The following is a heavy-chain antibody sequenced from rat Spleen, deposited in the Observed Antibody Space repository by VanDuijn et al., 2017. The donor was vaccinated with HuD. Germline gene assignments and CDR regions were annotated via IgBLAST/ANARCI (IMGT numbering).Heavy chain of an antibody. CDR1: GLSFSNYD. Sequence: EVQLVESGGGLVQPGRSMKLSCAASGLSFSNYDMAWVRQAPTKGLEWVAYISPGGGSTYYRDSVKGRFTISRDNAKSTLYLQLDSLRSEDTATYYCTTDTFYDGTYYPGGFDYWGQGVMVTVSS. CDR3: TTDTFYDGTYYPGGFDY. D-gene: IGHD1-12*02. V-gene: IGHV5-27*01. CDR2: ISPGGGST. J-gene: IGHJ2*01.